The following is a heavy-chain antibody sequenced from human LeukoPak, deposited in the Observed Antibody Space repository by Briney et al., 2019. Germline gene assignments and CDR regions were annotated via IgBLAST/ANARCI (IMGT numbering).Heavy chain of an antibody. V-gene: IGHV4-4*07. J-gene: IGHJ5*02. CDR2: IYTSGST. D-gene: IGHD2-21*02. CDR1: GGSISSYY. Sequence: ETLSLTCTVSGGSISSYYWSWIRQPAGKGLEWIGRIYTSGSTNYNPSLKSRVTMSVDTSKNQFSLKLSSVTAADTAVYYCARLQVHCGGDCYTRWFDPWGQGTLVTVSS. CDR3: ARLQVHCGGDCYTRWFDP.